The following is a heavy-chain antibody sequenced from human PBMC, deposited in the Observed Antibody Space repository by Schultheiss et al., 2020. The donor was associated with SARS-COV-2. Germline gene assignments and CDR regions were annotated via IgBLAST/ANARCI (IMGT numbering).Heavy chain of an antibody. CDR2: IYSGGST. CDR3: ARAGPGGKWLVYDY. V-gene: IGHV3-53*01. J-gene: IGHJ4*02. CDR1: GFTVSNNY. Sequence: GGSLRLSCAASGFTVSNNYMSWVRQAPGKGLEWVSVIYSGGSTYYADSVKGRFTISRDNSKNTLYLQMNSLRAEDTAVYYCARAGPGGKWLVYDYWGQGTLVTVSS. D-gene: IGHD6-19*01.